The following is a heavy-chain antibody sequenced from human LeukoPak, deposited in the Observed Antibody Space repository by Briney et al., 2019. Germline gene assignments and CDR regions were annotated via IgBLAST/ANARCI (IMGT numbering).Heavy chain of an antibody. D-gene: IGHD5-12*01. J-gene: IGHJ4*02. V-gene: IGHV4-59*01. CDR2: IYYSGST. CDR1: GGSISSYY. Sequence: SSETLSLTXTVSGGSISSYYWSWIRQPPGKGLEWIGYIYYSGSTNYNPSLKSRVTISVDTSKNQFSLKLSSVTAADTAVYYCARVKDSGYDFDYWGQGTLVTVSS. CDR3: ARVKDSGYDFDY.